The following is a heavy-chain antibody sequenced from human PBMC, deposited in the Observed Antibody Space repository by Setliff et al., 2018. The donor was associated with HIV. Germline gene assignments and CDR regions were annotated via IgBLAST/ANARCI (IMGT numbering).Heavy chain of an antibody. J-gene: IGHJ5*02. CDR3: ARDIPGPAISSGSMKNSFDP. CDR2: IIPIFGTT. V-gene: IGHV1-69*05. Sequence: SVKVSCKASGGTFSSYAISWVRQAPGQGLEWMGGIIPIFGTTNYAQKFQGRVTMTRDTSTSTVYMDLSSLRSEDTAIYYCARDIPGPAISSGSMKNSFDPWGQGTLVTVSS. D-gene: IGHD6-19*01. CDR1: GGTFSSYA.